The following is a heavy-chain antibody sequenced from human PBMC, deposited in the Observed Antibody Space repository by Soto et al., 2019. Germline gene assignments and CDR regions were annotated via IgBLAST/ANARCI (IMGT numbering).Heavy chain of an antibody. CDR2: IDWDDDK. CDR1: GFSLSTSGMR. D-gene: IGHD2-15*01. Sequence: SGPTLGNPTQTLTLTCTFSGFSLSTSGMRVSWIRQPPGKALEWLARIDWDDDKFYNTSLKTRLTISKDSSKNQVVLTMTNMDPVDTATYYCARMFHCSGGTCQFDYWGQGALVTVSP. CDR3: ARMFHCSGGTCQFDY. V-gene: IGHV2-70*04. J-gene: IGHJ4*02.